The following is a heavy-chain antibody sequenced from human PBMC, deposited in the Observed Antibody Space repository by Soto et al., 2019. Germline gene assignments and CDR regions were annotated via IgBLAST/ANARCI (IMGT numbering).Heavy chain of an antibody. J-gene: IGHJ6*02. Sequence: EVQMLESGGGLVHPGGSLRLSCAASGFTFSNYAMNWVRQAPGKGLEWVSSISGSGRNTYYADSVKGRLTISRDSSKNTLYLQMNGLRVEDTGVYYCAKDLNGSGSFTSYYHYGMDVWGQGTTVTVSS. V-gene: IGHV3-23*01. CDR2: ISGSGRNT. CDR3: AKDLNGSGSFTSYYHYGMDV. D-gene: IGHD3-10*01. CDR1: GFTFSNYA.